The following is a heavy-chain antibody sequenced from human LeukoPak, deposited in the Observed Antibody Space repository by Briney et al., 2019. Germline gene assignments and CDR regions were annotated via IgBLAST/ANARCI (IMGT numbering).Heavy chain of an antibody. CDR3: ARGHRITIFGVVIQHYYFDY. CDR1: GGSFSGYY. CDR2: INHSGST. J-gene: IGHJ4*02. V-gene: IGHV4-34*01. Sequence: SETLSLTCAVYGGSFSGYYWSWIRQPPGKGLEWIGEINHSGSTNYNPSLKSRVTISVDTSKNQFSLKLSSVTAADTAVYYCARGHRITIFGVVIQHYYFDYWAREPWSPSPQ. D-gene: IGHD3-3*01.